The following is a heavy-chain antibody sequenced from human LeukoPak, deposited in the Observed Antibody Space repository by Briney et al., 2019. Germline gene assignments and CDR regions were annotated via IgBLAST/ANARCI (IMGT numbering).Heavy chain of an antibody. V-gene: IGHV3-21*01. CDR2: ISSSSSYI. D-gene: IGHD3-22*01. Sequence: SCKVSGYTLTELSMHWVRQAPGKGLEWVSSISSSSSYIYYADSVKGRFTISRDNAKNSLYLQMNSLRAEDTAVYYCARDFYPMTRFAYWGQGTLVTVSS. J-gene: IGHJ4*02. CDR3: ARDFYPMTRFAY. CDR1: GYTLTELS.